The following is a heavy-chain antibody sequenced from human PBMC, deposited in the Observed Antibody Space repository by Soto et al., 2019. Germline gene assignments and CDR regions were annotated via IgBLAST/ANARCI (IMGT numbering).Heavy chain of an antibody. J-gene: IGHJ5*02. CDR3: ARDNFSRGYYYDSSGYYSAWFDP. CDR1: GDSVSSNSAA. Sequence: KQSQTLSLTCAISGDSVSSNSAAWNWIRQSPSRGLEWLGRTYYRSKWYNDYAVSVKSRITINPDTSKNQFSLQLNSVTPEDTAVYYCARDNFSRGYYYDSSGYYSAWFDPWGQGTLVTVSS. D-gene: IGHD3-22*01. CDR2: TYYRSKWYN. V-gene: IGHV6-1*01.